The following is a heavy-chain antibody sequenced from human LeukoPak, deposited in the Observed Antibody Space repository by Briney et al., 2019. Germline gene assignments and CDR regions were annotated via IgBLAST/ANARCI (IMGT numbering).Heavy chain of an antibody. J-gene: IGHJ5*02. CDR2: ISGSGGST. Sequence: PGGSLRLSCAASRFTFSSYAMSWVRQAPGKGLEWVSAISGSGGSTYYADSVKGRFTISRDNTKNTLYLQMNSLRAEDTAVYYCAKDVGRYSSSWYGHWGQGTLVTVSS. CDR3: AKDVGRYSSSWYGH. D-gene: IGHD6-13*01. CDR1: RFTFSSYA. V-gene: IGHV3-23*01.